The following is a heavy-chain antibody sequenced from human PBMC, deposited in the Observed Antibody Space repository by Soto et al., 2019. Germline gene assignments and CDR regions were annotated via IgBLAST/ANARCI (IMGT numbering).Heavy chain of an antibody. D-gene: IGHD3-10*01. J-gene: IGHJ6*02. Sequence: GGSLRLSCAASGFTFSSYSMNWVRQAPGKGLEWVSSISSSSSYIYYADSVKGRFTISRDNAKNSLYLQMNSLRAEDTAVYYCARDASVDYGSGSYYPYYYYYGMDVWGQGTTVTVS. CDR2: ISSSSSYI. CDR1: GFTFSSYS. CDR3: ARDASVDYGSGSYYPYYYYYGMDV. V-gene: IGHV3-21*01.